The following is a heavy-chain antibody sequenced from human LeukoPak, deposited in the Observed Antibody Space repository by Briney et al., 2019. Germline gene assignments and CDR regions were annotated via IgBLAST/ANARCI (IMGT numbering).Heavy chain of an antibody. Sequence: SETLSLTCTVSGGSISSYYWSWIRQPPGRGLEWIGYVYNSGNTNYNPSLKSRVTISVDTSKNQFSLKLSSVTAADTAVYYCARRGYYMDVWGKGTTVTVSS. CDR2: VYNSGNT. V-gene: IGHV4-59*01. J-gene: IGHJ6*03. CDR1: GGSISSYY. CDR3: ARRGYYMDV.